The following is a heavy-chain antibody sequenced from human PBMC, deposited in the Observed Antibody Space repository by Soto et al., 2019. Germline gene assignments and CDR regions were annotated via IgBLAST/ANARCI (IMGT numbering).Heavy chain of an antibody. V-gene: IGHV4-59*01. Sequence: SETLSLTCTVSGGSISSYYWSWIRQPPGKGLEWIGYIYYSGSTNYNPSLKSRVTISVDTSKNQFSLKLSSVTAADTAVYYCARVSNDYGDYGGGRFDYWGQGTLVTVSS. J-gene: IGHJ4*02. CDR1: GGSISSYY. D-gene: IGHD4-17*01. CDR2: IYYSGST. CDR3: ARVSNDYGDYGGGRFDY.